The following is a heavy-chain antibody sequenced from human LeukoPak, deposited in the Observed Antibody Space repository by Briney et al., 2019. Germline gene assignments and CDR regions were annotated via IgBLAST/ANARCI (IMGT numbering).Heavy chain of an antibody. CDR3: VKDLMRGITYYLDS. D-gene: IGHD3-16*01. Sequence: PGKSLRLSCEASGFTFSNYGMHWVPQAPAKGLEWVAVISHDGSSKYHADSVKGRLTISRDNSKNTLYLEMNSLRGEDTAVYYCVKDLMRGITYYLDSWGQGALVTVS. CDR2: ISHDGSSK. J-gene: IGHJ4*02. CDR1: GFTFSNYG. V-gene: IGHV3-30*18.